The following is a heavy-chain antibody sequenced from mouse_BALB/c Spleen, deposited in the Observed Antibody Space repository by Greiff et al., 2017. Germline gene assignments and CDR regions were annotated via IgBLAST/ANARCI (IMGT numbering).Heavy chain of an antibody. CDR3: ARDGSQGAMDY. CDR1: GYTFSSYW. V-gene: IGHV1-9*01. Sequence: VQLQQSGAELMKPGASVKISCKATGYTFSSYWIEWVKQRPGHGLEWIGEILPGSGSTNYNEKFKGKATFTADTSSNTAYMQLSSLTSEDSAVYYCARDGSQGAMDYWGQGTSVTVSS. CDR2: ILPGSGST. D-gene: IGHD2-3*01. J-gene: IGHJ4*01.